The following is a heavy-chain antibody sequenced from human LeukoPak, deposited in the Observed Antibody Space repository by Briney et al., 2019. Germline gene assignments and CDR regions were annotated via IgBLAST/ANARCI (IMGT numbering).Heavy chain of an antibody. J-gene: IGHJ4*02. CDR1: GFTFSSYW. CDR2: IKEDGSEK. D-gene: IGHD1-26*01. V-gene: IGHV3-7*01. Sequence: VGSLRLSCVASGFTFSSYWMSWFRQAPGKGLEWVANIKEDGSEKYYADYVKGRFTISRDNAKNSLSLQMSSLRDEDTAVSYCARSRTAYYNVYADFWGQGTLVTVSS. CDR3: ARSRTAYYNVYADF.